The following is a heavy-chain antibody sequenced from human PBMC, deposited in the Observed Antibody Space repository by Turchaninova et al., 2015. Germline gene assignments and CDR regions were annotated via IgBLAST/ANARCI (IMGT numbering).Heavy chain of an antibody. D-gene: IGHD3-10*01. CDR3: AKDTYYYGSGNYYDC. Sequence: CAASGFTFSSYAMSWVRQAPGKGLEWVSAISGSGGSTYYADSVKGRFTVSRDKSKNTLYLQMNSLRVEDTAVYYCAKDTYYYGSGNYYDCWGQGALVTVSS. CDR1: GFTFSSYA. J-gene: IGHJ4*02. CDR2: ISGSGGST. V-gene: IGHV3-23*01.